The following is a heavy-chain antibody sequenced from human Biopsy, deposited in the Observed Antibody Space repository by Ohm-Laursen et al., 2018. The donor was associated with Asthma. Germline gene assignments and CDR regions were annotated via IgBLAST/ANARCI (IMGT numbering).Heavy chain of an antibody. CDR2: IYSSGDT. V-gene: IGHV4-30-4*01. J-gene: IGHJ5*02. Sequence: TLSLTCTVSGCSISRAAYYWSWIRQAPGKGLVWIAYIYSSGDTYYSPSLKSRVSISLDTSKNQFSLRLTSVTAADTAVYYWARERAMISETWGQGTLVTVSS. CDR3: ARERAMISET. CDR1: GCSISRAAYY. D-gene: IGHD3-22*01.